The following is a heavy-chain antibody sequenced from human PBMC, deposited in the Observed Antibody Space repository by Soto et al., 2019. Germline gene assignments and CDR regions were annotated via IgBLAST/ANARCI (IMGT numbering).Heavy chain of an antibody. V-gene: IGHV4-59*01. J-gene: IGHJ5*02. CDR1: GGSISNYY. Sequence: PSETLSLTCNVSGGSISNYYWTWVRQSPEKGLEWIGYMYYNGNINYNPSLKSRVTISIXXXXXXFXLXLXSXTAADTAVYYCASGGNWFDPWGQGVLVT. CDR3: ASGGNWFDP. D-gene: IGHD3-16*01. CDR2: MYYNGNI.